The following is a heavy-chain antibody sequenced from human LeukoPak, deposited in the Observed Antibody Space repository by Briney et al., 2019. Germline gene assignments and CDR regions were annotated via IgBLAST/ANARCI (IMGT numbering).Heavy chain of an antibody. D-gene: IGHD2-2*01. CDR2: IYCSGST. CDR1: GGSISSYH. CDR3: ARETIPLGYCSSTSCLRYFDY. Sequence: PSETLSLTCTVSGGSISSYHWSWIRQPPGKGLEWIGYIYCSGSTNYNPSLKSRVTISVDTSKNQFSLKLSSVTAADTAVYYCARETIPLGYCSSTSCLRYFDYWGQGTLVTVSS. V-gene: IGHV4-59*01. J-gene: IGHJ4*02.